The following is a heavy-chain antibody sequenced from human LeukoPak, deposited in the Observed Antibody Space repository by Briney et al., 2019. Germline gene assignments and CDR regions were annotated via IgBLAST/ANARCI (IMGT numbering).Heavy chain of an antibody. CDR2: ISSNGGST. V-gene: IGHV3-64*01. CDR1: GFTFSNYI. J-gene: IGHJ4*02. D-gene: IGHD5-18*01. Sequence: GGSLRLSCAASGFTFSNYIMHWVRQAPGKGLEYVSAISSNGGSTYYANSVKGRFTISRDNSKNTLYLQMGSLRAEDMAVYYCARGYSYGYVFDYWGQGTLVTVSS. CDR3: ARGYSYGYVFDY.